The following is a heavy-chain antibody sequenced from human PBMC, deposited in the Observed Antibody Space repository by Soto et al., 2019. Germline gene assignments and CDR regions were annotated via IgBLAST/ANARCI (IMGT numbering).Heavy chain of an antibody. CDR3: AKNYFYSMDV. J-gene: IGHJ6*02. V-gene: IGHV4-61*05. CDR2: IYHSGST. CDR1: GGSISSSTYY. Sequence: PSETLSLTCTVSGGSISSSTYYWGWMRQPPGKGLEWIGEIYHSGSTNYNPSLQSRVTISIDKSNKQFSLELTSVAAADTAVYYCAKNYFYSMDVWGQGTTVTVSS. D-gene: IGHD3-16*01.